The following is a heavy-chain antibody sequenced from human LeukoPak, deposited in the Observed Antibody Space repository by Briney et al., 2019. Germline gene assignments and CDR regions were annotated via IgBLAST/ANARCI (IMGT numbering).Heavy chain of an antibody. CDR1: GDSIINYY. CDR3: ARHRGSGSPYFDY. Sequence: SETLSLTCTVSGDSIINYYWTWIRQSPGKGLERIGYIYYSGSTKYNPSLKSRVTISVDTSKNQFSLKLSSVTAADTAVYYCARHRGSGSPYFDYWGQGTLVTVSS. D-gene: IGHD3-10*01. J-gene: IGHJ4*02. CDR2: IYYSGST. V-gene: IGHV4-59*08.